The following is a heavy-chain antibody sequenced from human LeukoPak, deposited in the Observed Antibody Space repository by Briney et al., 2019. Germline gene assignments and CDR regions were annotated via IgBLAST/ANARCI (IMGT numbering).Heavy chain of an antibody. D-gene: IGHD3-10*01. CDR2: ISDDGSGK. V-gene: IGHV3-30*04. CDR1: GFTFTSYA. J-gene: IGHJ4*02. Sequence: PGRSLRLSCEASGFTFTSYAMHWVRQGPGKGPEWVAVISDDGSGKYYADSVKGRFTISRDNSKYTLNLLMNSLRDEDTAVYYCARELSGSYHFDEWGQGTLVTVSS. CDR3: ARELSGSYHFDE.